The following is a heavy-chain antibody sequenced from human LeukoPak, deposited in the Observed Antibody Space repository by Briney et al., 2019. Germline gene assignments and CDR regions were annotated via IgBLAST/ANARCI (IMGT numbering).Heavy chain of an antibody. CDR2: ISGSGGST. D-gene: IGHD3-3*01. V-gene: IGHV3-23*01. J-gene: IGHJ3*02. CDR3: AKDLGFYDFWSGYAFDI. Sequence: QPGGSLRLSCAASGFTFSSYAMSWVRQALGKGLEWVSAISGSGGSTYYADSVKGRFTISRDNSKNTLYLQMNSLRAEDTAVYYCAKDLGFYDFWSGYAFDIWGQGTMVTVSS. CDR1: GFTFSSYA.